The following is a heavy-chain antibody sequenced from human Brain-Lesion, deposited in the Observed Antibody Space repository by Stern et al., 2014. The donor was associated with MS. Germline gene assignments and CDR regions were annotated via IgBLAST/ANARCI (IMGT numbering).Heavy chain of an antibody. CDR1: GDPIGISDY. CDR3: ARHLADYYGSGSYALDH. D-gene: IGHD3-10*01. V-gene: IGHV4-39*01. Sequence: QVQLQESGPGLVKPSETLSLTCTVSGDPIGISDYWGWIRQPPGKGLEWIGTIYIRGGPYYTPPLKSRVPFSVDPSKTQFSLRLSSVTAADTAVYYCARHLADYYGSGSYALDHWGQGILVTVSS. J-gene: IGHJ4*02. CDR2: IYIRGGP.